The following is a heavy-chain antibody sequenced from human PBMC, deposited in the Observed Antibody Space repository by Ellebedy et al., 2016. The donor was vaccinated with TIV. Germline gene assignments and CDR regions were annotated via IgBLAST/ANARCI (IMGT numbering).Heavy chain of an antibody. D-gene: IGHD3-10*01. CDR3: ARVDPYGWPPYYYYGMDV. V-gene: IGHV5-51*01. Sequence: GESLKISCKGSGYSFTSYWIGWVRQMPGKGLEWMGIIYPGDSDTRYSPSFQGQVTISADKSISTAYLQWSSLKASDTAMYYCARVDPYGWPPYYYYGMDVWGQGTTVTVSS. J-gene: IGHJ6*02. CDR1: GYSFTSYW. CDR2: IYPGDSDT.